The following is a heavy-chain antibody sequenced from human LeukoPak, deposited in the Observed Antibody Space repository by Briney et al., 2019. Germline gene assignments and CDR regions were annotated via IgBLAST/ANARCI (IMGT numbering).Heavy chain of an antibody. V-gene: IGHV3-23*01. CDR1: GFTFSSYG. CDR3: ARDPSSGWYLKGWFDP. Sequence: GGTLRLSCAASGFTFSSYGMSWVRQAPGKGLEWVSAISGSGGSTYYADSVKGRFTISRDNSKNTLYLQMNSLRAEDTAVYYCARDPSSGWYLKGWFDPWGQGTLVTVSS. D-gene: IGHD6-19*01. J-gene: IGHJ5*02. CDR2: ISGSGGST.